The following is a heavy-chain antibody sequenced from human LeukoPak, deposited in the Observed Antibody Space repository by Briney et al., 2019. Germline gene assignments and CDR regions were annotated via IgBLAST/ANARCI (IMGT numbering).Heavy chain of an antibody. CDR2: ISYDGSNK. CDR1: GFTFSSYA. V-gene: IGHV3-30-3*01. Sequence: PGGSLRLSCAASGFTFSSYAMHWVRQAPGKGLEWVAVISYDGSNKYYADSVKGRFTISRDNSKNTLYLQMNSLRAEDTAVYYCVTLDIVVVPAALDYFDYWGQGTLVTVSS. CDR3: VTLDIVVVPAALDYFDY. D-gene: IGHD2-2*03. J-gene: IGHJ4*02.